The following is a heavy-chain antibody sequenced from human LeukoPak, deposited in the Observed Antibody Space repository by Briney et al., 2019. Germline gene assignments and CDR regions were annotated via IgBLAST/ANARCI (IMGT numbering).Heavy chain of an antibody. D-gene: IGHD6-19*01. Sequence: PGGSLRLSCAASGFTFSNYWMSWVRQAPGKGLEWVASIKQDGSEKYYVDSVKGRFTISRDNAKNSLYLQINSLRAEDTAVYYCARDRSSGWYLIPGFDPWGQGTLVTVSS. CDR1: GFTFSNYW. J-gene: IGHJ5*02. V-gene: IGHV3-7*04. CDR3: ARDRSSGWYLIPGFDP. CDR2: IKQDGSEK.